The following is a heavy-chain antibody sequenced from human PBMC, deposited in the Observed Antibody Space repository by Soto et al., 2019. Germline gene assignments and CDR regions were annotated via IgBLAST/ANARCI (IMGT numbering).Heavy chain of an antibody. CDR2: INHSGST. Sequence: QVQLQQWGAGLLKPSETLSLTCAVYGGSFSGYYWSWIRQPPGKGLEWIGEINHSGSTNYNPSLKSRVTISVDTAKDQVSLKLSSVTAADTAVYYCAREDYGGNSALDYWGQGTLVTVSS. CDR1: GGSFSGYY. J-gene: IGHJ4*02. V-gene: IGHV4-34*01. CDR3: AREDYGGNSALDY. D-gene: IGHD4-17*01.